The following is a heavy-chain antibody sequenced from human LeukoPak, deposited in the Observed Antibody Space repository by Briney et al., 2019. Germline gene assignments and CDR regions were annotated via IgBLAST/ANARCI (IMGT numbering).Heavy chain of an antibody. D-gene: IGHD6-19*01. Sequence: GGSLGLSCSASGFTFSSYAMHWVRQAPGKGLEWVSAISGSGGSTYYADSVKGRFTISRDNSKNTLYLHMNSLRAEDTAVYFCAKYNSGWFFDYWGQGTLVTVSS. V-gene: IGHV3-23*01. CDR1: GFTFSSYA. CDR2: ISGSGGST. J-gene: IGHJ4*02. CDR3: AKYNSGWFFDY.